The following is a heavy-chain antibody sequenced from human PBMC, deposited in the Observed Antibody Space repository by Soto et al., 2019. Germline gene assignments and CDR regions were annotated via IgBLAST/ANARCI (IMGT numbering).Heavy chain of an antibody. D-gene: IGHD3-16*02. J-gene: IGHJ6*02. CDR1: GGSFSGYY. CDR3: ARGDNDYVWGSYRYDGMDV. V-gene: IGHV4-34*01. Sequence: SETLSLTCAVYGGSFSGYYWSWIRQPPGKGLEWIGEINHSGSTNYNPSLKSRVTISVDTSKNQFSLKLSSVTAADTAVYYCARGDNDYVWGSYRYDGMDVWGQGTTVTVSS. CDR2: INHSGST.